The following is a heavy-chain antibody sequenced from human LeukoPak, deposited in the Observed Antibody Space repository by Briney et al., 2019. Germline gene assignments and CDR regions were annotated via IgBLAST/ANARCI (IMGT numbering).Heavy chain of an antibody. J-gene: IGHJ4*02. V-gene: IGHV3-30*02. D-gene: IGHD2-2*01. CDR2: IRYDGSNK. CDR3: AKDRDCSSTSCKHLDY. Sequence: PGGSLRLSCAASGFTFSSYGTHWVRQAPGKGLEWVAFIRYDGSNKYYADSVKGRFTISRDNSKNTLYLQMNSLRAEDTAVYYCAKDRDCSSTSCKHLDYWGQGTLVTVSS. CDR1: GFTFSSYG.